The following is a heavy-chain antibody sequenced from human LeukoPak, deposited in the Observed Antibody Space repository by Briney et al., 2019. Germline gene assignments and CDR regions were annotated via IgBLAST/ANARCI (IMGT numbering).Heavy chain of an antibody. CDR2: IIPILGIA. V-gene: IGHV1-69*04. J-gene: IGHJ6*02. Sequence: SVKVSCKASGGTFSSYAISWVRQALGQGLEWMGRIIPILGIANYAQKFQGRVTITADKSTSTAYMELSSLRSEDTAVYYCASLPYDFWSGVNYYYYGMDVWGQGTTVTVSS. CDR1: GGTFSSYA. D-gene: IGHD3-3*01. CDR3: ASLPYDFWSGVNYYYYGMDV.